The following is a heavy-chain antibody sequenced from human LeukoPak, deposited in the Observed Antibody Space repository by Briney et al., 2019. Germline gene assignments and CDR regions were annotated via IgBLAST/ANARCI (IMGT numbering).Heavy chain of an antibody. D-gene: IGHD1-26*01. CDR1: GGSISSSSYY. J-gene: IGHJ6*03. CDR2: IYYSGST. CDR3: ARHGVEATPDYYYMDV. V-gene: IGHV4-39*01. Sequence: SETLSLTCTVSGGSISSSSYYWGWLRQPPGKGLEWIGSIYYSGSTYYNPSLKSRVTISVDTSKNQFSLKLSSVTAADTAVYYCARHGVEATPDYYYMDVWGKGTTVTVSS.